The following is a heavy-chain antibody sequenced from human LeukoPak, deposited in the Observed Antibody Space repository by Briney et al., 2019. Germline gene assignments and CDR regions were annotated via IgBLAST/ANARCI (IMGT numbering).Heavy chain of an antibody. V-gene: IGHV5-51*01. CDR3: ARRYCIGGNCRYYIDY. D-gene: IGHD2-15*01. CDR1: GSSFTHYW. CDR2: IYPGDSDT. Sequence: GESLKISRKGSGSSFTHYWIGWVRQIPGKVLEWVGIIYPGDSDTRYSPSFQGQVTISADKSINTAYLQWSSLKASDTAMYYCARRYCIGGNCRYYIDYWGQGALVTVSS. J-gene: IGHJ4*02.